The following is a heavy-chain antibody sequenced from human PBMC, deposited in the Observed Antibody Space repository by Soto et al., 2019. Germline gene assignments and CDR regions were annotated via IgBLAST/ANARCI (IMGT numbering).Heavy chain of an antibody. Sequence: GGSLRLSCAAPGFTFISYWMHWVRQAPGKGLVWVSRINSDGSTTYYADSVEGRFTISRDSAQNTLYLQMNSLRAEDTAVYFCVRGDGDYHDGNGYLGRHWGQGTLVTVS. V-gene: IGHV3-74*01. CDR2: INSDGSTT. CDR3: VRGDGDYHDGNGYLGRH. CDR1: GFTFISYW. D-gene: IGHD3-22*01. J-gene: IGHJ4*02.